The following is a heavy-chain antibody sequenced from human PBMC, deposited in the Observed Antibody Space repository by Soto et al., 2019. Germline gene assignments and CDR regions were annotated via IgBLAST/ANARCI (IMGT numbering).Heavy chain of an antibody. CDR1: GFTFSSYW. V-gene: IGHV3-7*01. CDR3: ARDTHPVVVPAAITNYMDV. D-gene: IGHD2-2*01. CDR2: IKQDGSEK. J-gene: IGHJ6*03. Sequence: GGSLRLSCAASGFTFSSYWMSWVRQAPGKGLEWVANIKQDGSEKYYVDSVQGRFTISRDNAKNSLYLQMNSLRAEDTAVYYCARDTHPVVVPAAITNYMDVWGKGTXVTVSS.